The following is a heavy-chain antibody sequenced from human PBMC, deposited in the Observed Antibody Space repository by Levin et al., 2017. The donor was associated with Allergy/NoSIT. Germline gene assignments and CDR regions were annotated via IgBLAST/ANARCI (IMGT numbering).Heavy chain of an antibody. Sequence: SQSLSLPCTVSGGSISSYYWSWLRQPPGKGLEWIGYIYYSGSTNYNPSLKSRVTISVDTSKNQFSLKLSSVTAADTAVYYCARQPTITMVRGVKEGYFDLWGRGTLVTVSS. CDR1: GGSISSYY. CDR3: ARQPTITMVRGVKEGYFDL. CDR2: IYYSGST. J-gene: IGHJ2*01. D-gene: IGHD3-10*01. V-gene: IGHV4-59*08.